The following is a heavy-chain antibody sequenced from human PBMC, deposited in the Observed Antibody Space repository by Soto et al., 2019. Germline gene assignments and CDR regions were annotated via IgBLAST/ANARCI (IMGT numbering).Heavy chain of an antibody. V-gene: IGHV1-69*13. Sequence: SVKVSCKASGGTFSSYAISWVRQAPGQGLEWMGGIIPIFGTANYAQKFQGRVTITADESTSTAYMELSSLRSEDTAVYYCASGASYGFYYYGMDVWGQGTTVTVSS. J-gene: IGHJ6*02. CDR1: GGTFSSYA. D-gene: IGHD5-18*01. CDR3: ASGASYGFYYYGMDV. CDR2: IIPIFGTA.